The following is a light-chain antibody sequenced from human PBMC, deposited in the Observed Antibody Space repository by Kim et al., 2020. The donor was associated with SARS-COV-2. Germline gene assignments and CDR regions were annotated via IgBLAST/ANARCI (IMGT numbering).Light chain of an antibody. J-gene: IGLJ3*02. CDR2: NTS. V-gene: IGLV7-43*01. CDR3: LLYYGGAQRV. CDR1: TGAVTSGHY. Sequence: GGTVTLTCASSTGAVTSGHYPNLFQQKPGQGPRALIYNTSNKHSRTPARFSGSLLGGKAALTLSGVQPEDEAEYYCLLYYGGAQRVFGGGTQLTVL.